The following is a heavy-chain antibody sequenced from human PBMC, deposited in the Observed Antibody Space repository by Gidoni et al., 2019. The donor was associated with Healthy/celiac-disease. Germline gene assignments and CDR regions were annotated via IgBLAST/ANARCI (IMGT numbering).Heavy chain of an antibody. J-gene: IGHJ3*02. V-gene: IGHV4-59*08. CDR2: IYYSGST. Sequence: QVQLQESGPGLVKPSETLSLTCTVSGGSISSYYWSWIRQPPGKGLEWIGYIYYSGSTNYNPSLKSRVTISVDTSKNQFSLKLSSVTAADTAVYYGARRYCSGGSCYKGLAFDIWGQGTMVTVSS. CDR1: GGSISSYY. CDR3: ARRYCSGGSCYKGLAFDI. D-gene: IGHD2-15*01.